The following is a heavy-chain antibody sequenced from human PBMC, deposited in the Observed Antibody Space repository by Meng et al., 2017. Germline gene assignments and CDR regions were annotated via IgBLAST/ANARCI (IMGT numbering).Heavy chain of an antibody. CDR2: INAGNGNT. CDR3: AGSPLQAPPIDY. D-gene: IGHD2-15*01. J-gene: IGHJ4*02. V-gene: IGHV1-3*01. Sequence: QVQRVQSGAEGKKAGAPGKVSCKASGYTFTSYAMHWGRQAPGQRVEWMGWINAGNGNTKYSQKFQGRVTITRDTSASTAYMELSSLRSEDTAVYYCAGSPLQAPPIDYWGQGTLVTVSS. CDR1: GYTFTSYA.